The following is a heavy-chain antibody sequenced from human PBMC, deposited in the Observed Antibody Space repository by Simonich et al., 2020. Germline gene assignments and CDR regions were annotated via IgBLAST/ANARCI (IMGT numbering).Heavy chain of an antibody. D-gene: IGHD3-10*01. CDR3: ARDTSYYGSGSYYFDY. CDR2: ISSSSSYI. Sequence: GGGPVKPGGSLRLSCAASGFTFSSYSMNWVRQAPGKGLEWVSSISSSSSYIYYADSVKGRFTITRDNAKNSLYLQMNSLRAEDTAVYYCARDTSYYGSGSYYFDYWGQGTLVTVSS. CDR1: GFTFSSYS. V-gene: IGHV3-21*01. J-gene: IGHJ4*02.